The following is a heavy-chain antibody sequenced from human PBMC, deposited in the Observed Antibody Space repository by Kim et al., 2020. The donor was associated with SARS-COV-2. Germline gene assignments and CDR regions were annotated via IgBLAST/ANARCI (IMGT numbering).Heavy chain of an antibody. J-gene: IGHJ4*02. Sequence: TNSNPTLTSRVTISVDTSKNQVSLKLSSVTAADTAVYYCARARAAAGYDYWGQGTLVTVSS. CDR3: ARARAAAGYDY. V-gene: IGHV4-59*01. CDR2: T. D-gene: IGHD6-13*01.